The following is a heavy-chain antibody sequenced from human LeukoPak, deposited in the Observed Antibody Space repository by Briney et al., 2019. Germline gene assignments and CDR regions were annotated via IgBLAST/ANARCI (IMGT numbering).Heavy chain of an antibody. J-gene: IGHJ4*02. CDR1: GFTFDDYA. CDR2: ISWNSGSI. Sequence: GRSLRLSCAASGFTFDDYAMHWVRQAPGKGLEWVSGISWNSGSIGYADSVKGRFTISRDNAKNSLYLQMNSLRAEDTALYYCAKGSFGGSSGYYVDWIDYWGQGTLVTVSP. V-gene: IGHV3-9*01. CDR3: AKGSFGGSSGYYVDWIDY. D-gene: IGHD3-22*01.